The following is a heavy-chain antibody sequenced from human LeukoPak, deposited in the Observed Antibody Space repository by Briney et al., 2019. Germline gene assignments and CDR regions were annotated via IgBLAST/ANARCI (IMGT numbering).Heavy chain of an antibody. V-gene: IGHV3-23*01. J-gene: IGHJ4*02. CDR3: ARGRYYDNSVYYYFDC. D-gene: IGHD3-22*01. CDR1: GFSFSSYA. Sequence: GGSLRLSCAASGFSFSSYAMSWGRQAPGMGRAWVSAFSGSGGSTYYAHSVKGRFTIPRDTSKTTLYLQMSSPRAQDTAIYYCARGRYYDNSVYYYFDCWGQGTLLTVPS. CDR2: FSGSGGST.